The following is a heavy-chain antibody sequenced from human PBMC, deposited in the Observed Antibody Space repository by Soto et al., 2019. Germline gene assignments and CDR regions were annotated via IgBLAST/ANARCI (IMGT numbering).Heavy chain of an antibody. Sequence: QLQLQESGSGLVKPSQTLSLTCAVSGGSISSGGYSWSWIRQPPGKGLEWIGYIYHSGSTYYNPSLRRRVTLPVDRSKNQFSLKLSSVTAADTAVYYCAAGGGLPRYYWGQGTLVTVSS. CDR1: GGSISSGGYS. J-gene: IGHJ4*02. D-gene: IGHD5-12*01. CDR2: IYHSGST. CDR3: AAGGGLPRYY. V-gene: IGHV4-30-2*01.